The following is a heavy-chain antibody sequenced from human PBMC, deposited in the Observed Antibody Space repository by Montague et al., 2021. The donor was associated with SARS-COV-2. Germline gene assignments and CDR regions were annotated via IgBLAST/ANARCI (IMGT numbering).Heavy chain of an antibody. V-gene: IGHV4-59*08. D-gene: IGHD2-15*01. CDR1: GGSISSFY. CDR3: ARHYSATLPAVY. J-gene: IGHJ4*02. CDR2: ISDSGST. Sequence: SETLSLTCTVSGGSISSFYWSWFRQPPGKGLEWIGYISDSGSTNYNPSLTSRVTMLVDTSKNQFSLKVNSATAADTAVYYCARHYSATLPAVYWGQGTLITVSS.